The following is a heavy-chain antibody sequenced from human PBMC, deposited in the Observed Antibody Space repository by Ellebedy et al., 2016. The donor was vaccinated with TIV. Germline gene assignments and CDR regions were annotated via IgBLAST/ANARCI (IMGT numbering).Heavy chain of an antibody. CDR2: ISSSSSTI. V-gene: IGHV3-48*01. Sequence: GESLKISCAASGFPFSRYNLNWVRQAPGKGLEWVSYISSSSSTIYSADSVKGRFTISRDNAKNSLYLQMNSLRAEDTAVYYCARVRQSLHGYGMDVWGQGTTVTVSS. D-gene: IGHD6-19*01. CDR1: GFPFSRYN. J-gene: IGHJ6*02. CDR3: ARVRQSLHGYGMDV.